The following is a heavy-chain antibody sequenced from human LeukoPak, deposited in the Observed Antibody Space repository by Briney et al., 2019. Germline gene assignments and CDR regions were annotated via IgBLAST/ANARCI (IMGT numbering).Heavy chain of an antibody. J-gene: IGHJ4*02. CDR3: ARAPSSGATYFNY. V-gene: IGHV4-4*07. Sequence: SETLSLTCTVSGGSISTYYWNWIRQPAGKRLEWVGRIYSSGSTHYNPSLKSRVTMSVDASKNQSSLNLSSVTAADTAVYYCARAPSSGATYFNYWGQGTLVTVSS. D-gene: IGHD1-26*01. CDR1: GGSISTYY. CDR2: IYSSGST.